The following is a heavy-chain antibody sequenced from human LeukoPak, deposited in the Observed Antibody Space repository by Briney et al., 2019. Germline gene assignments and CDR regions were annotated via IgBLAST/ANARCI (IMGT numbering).Heavy chain of an antibody. CDR1: GGSISSYY. CDR2: IYYSGST. J-gene: IGHJ4*02. Sequence: SETLSLTCTVSGGSISSYYWSWIRQPPGKGLEWIGYIYYSGSTNYSPSLKSRVTISVDTSKNQFSLKLSSVTAADTAVYYCARGSVQLWHFDYWGQGTLVTVSS. CDR3: ARGSVQLWHFDY. V-gene: IGHV4-59*01. D-gene: IGHD5-18*01.